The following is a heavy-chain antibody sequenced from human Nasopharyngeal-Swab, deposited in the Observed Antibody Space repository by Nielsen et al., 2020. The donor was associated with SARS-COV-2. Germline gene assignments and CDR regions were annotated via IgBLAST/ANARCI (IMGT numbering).Heavy chain of an antibody. D-gene: IGHD2-15*01. CDR3: ARGARAGVVVAATVDV. J-gene: IGHJ6*04. Sequence: GSLRLSCAVYGGSFSGYYWSWIRQPPGKGLEWIGEINHSGSTNYNPSLKSRVTISVDTSKNQFSLKLSSVTAADTAVYYCARGARAGVVVAATVDVWGKGTTVTVSS. CDR1: GGSFSGYY. V-gene: IGHV4-34*01. CDR2: INHSGST.